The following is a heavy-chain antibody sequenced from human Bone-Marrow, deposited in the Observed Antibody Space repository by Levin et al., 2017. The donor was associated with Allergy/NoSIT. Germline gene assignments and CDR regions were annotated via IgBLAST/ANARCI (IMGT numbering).Heavy chain of an antibody. CDR2: IYYSGKT. CDR3: ARQLYSGYDFFGSYFDS. D-gene: IGHD5-12*01. CDR1: GDSISSTNYY. Sequence: SETLSLTCKVSGDSISSTNYYWGWIRQPPGKGLEWIGSIYYSGKTYYNPSLKGRVSVSVDTSKNQFSLKLTSVTAADTAVYYCARQLYSGYDFFGSYFDSWGQGRLVTVSS. V-gene: IGHV4-39*01. J-gene: IGHJ4*02.